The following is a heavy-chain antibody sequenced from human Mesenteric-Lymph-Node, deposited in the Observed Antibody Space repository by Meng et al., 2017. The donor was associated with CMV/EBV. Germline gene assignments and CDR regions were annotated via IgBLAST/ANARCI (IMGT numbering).Heavy chain of an antibody. CDR3: ARDGGGGDYGE. CDR1: GFTFKAYS. CDR2: IREDGSEK. D-gene: IGHD4-17*01. Sequence: GGSLRLSCAASGFTFKAYSMNWVRQAPGKGLEWVANIREDGSEKYYVESLKGRFTISRDNAKNSLSLQLNSPRVEDTAVYYCARDGGGGDYGEWGQGTLVTVSS. J-gene: IGHJ4*02. V-gene: IGHV3-7*01.